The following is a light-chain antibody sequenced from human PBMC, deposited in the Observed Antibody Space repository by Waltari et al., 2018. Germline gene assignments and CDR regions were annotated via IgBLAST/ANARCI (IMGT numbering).Light chain of an antibody. CDR2: DVT. CDR3: TSYTTSSTWV. J-gene: IGLJ3*02. CDR1: SSDIGTYNF. V-gene: IGLV2-14*01. Sequence: QSALTQPASVSGTPGQSITISCTGTSSDIGTYNFVSWYQQHPGKVPKLMIFDVTKRPSGVSDLFLGSKSANTASLTISGLQAEDEANYYCTSYTTSSTWVFGGGSRLTVL.